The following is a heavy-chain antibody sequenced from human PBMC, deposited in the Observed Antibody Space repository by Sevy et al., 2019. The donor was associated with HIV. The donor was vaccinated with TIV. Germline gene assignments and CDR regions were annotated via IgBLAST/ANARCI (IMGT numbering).Heavy chain of an antibody. Sequence: ASVKVSCKASGYTFTSYGISWVRQAPGQGLEWMGWISAYNGNTNYAQKLQVRVTMTTDTSTSTAYVELRSLRSDDTAIYYCARDLGGYGGNSIDYWGQGTLVTVSS. CDR1: GYTFTSYG. D-gene: IGHD3-16*01. CDR3: ARDLGGYGGNSIDY. CDR2: ISAYNGNT. J-gene: IGHJ4*02. V-gene: IGHV1-18*01.